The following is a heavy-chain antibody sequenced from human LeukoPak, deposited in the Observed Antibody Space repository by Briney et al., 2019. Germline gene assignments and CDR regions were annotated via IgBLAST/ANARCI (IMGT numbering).Heavy chain of an antibody. CDR2: INPSGGST. V-gene: IGHV1-46*01. CDR3: ARATVVTGYDY. J-gene: IGHJ4*02. CDR1: GYTFTIYY. Sequence: GASVTVSFTASGYTFTIYYMHWVRHAPGQGLEWMGIINPSGGSTSYAQKFQGRVTMTRDTSTGTVYMELSSLRSEDTAVYYCARATVVTGYDYWGQGTLVTVSS. D-gene: IGHD4-23*01.